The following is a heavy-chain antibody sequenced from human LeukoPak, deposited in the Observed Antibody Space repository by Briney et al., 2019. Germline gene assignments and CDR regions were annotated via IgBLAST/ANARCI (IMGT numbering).Heavy chain of an antibody. V-gene: IGHV4-34*01. Sequence: PSETLSLTCAVYGGSFSGYYWSWIRQPPGKGLEWIGEINHSGSTNYNPSLKSRVTISVDTSKNQFSLKLSSVTAADTAVYYCARGKGYCSGGSCHNWLDPRGQGTLVTVSS. CDR3: ARGKGYCSGGSCHNWLDP. CDR2: INHSGST. CDR1: GGSFSGYY. J-gene: IGHJ5*02. D-gene: IGHD2-15*01.